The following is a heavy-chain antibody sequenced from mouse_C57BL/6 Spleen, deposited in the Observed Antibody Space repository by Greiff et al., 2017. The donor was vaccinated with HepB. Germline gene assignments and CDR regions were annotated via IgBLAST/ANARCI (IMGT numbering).Heavy chain of an antibody. CDR1: GFTFSSYA. J-gene: IGHJ2*01. Sequence: DVMLVESGGGLVKPGGSLKHSCAASGFTFSSYAMSWVRQTPEKRLEWVATISDGGSYTYYPDNVKGRFTISRDNAKNNLYLQMSHLKSEDTAMYYCARDQGLRRYYFDDWGQGTTLTVSS. V-gene: IGHV5-4*01. D-gene: IGHD2-4*01. CDR3: ARDQGLRRYYFDD. CDR2: ISDGGSYT.